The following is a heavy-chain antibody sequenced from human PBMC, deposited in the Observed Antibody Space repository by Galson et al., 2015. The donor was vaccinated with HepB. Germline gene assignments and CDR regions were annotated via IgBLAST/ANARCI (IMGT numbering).Heavy chain of an antibody. J-gene: IGHJ3*02. V-gene: IGHV3-23*01. Sequence: SLRLSCAASGFTFSSYAMSWVRQAPGKGLEWVSAISGSGGSTYYADSVKGRFTISRDNSKNTLYLQMNSLRAEDTAVYYCADYCTNGVCGSNEAFDIWGQGTMVTVSS. CDR2: ISGSGGST. CDR3: ADYCTNGVCGSNEAFDI. CDR1: GFTFSSYA. D-gene: IGHD2-8*01.